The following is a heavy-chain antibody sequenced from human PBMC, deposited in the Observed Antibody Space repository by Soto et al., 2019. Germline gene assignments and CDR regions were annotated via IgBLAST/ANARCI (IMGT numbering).Heavy chain of an antibody. CDR2: ISAYNGNT. Sequence: QVQLVQSGAEVKKPGASVKVSCKASGYTFTSYGISWVRQAPGQGLEWMGWISAYNGNTNYAQKLQGRVTMTTDTSTSTAYMELRSLRSDDTAVYYCASDGGPSYYYGSAMYYFDYWGQVTLVTVSS. CDR1: GYTFTSYG. D-gene: IGHD3-10*01. J-gene: IGHJ4*02. CDR3: ASDGGPSYYYGSAMYYFDY. V-gene: IGHV1-18*01.